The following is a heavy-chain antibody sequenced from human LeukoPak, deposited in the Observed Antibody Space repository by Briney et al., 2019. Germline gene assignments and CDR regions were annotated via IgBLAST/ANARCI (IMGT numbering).Heavy chain of an antibody. CDR1: GYSFTTYW. V-gene: IGHV5-51*01. J-gene: IGHJ3*02. CDR2: IYPGDSDT. CDR3: AIYMTHAFDI. Sequence: RGESLKISCKGSGYSFTTYWIGWVRQMPGKGLEWMGIIYPGDSDTRYSPSFQGQVTMSVDKSISTAYLQWSSLKASDTAMYYRAIYMTHAFDIWGQGTTVTVSS. D-gene: IGHD2-21*02.